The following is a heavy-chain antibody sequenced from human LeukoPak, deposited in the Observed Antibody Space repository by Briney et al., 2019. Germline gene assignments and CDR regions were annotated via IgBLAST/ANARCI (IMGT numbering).Heavy chain of an antibody. J-gene: IGHJ4*02. D-gene: IGHD3-9*01. CDR3: ATTNNYDILTGYPYYFDY. CDR1: GYSFTSYW. CDR2: IYPGDSDT. Sequence: GESLKISCKGSGYSFTSYWIGWVRQMPGKGLEWMGIIYPGDSDTRYSPSFQGQVTISADKSISTAYLQWSSLKASDTAMYYCATTNNYDILTGYPYYFDYWGQGTLVTVSS. V-gene: IGHV5-51*01.